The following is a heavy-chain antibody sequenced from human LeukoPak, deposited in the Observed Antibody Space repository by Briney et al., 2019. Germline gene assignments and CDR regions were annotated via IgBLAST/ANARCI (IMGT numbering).Heavy chain of an antibody. CDR2: ISRGRPTI. V-gene: IGHV3-48*02. CDR1: GFTFSSYS. CDR3: TRDPEALDN. Sequence: GGPLRLSCAASGFTFSSYSMNWVRQAPGKGLEWVSYISRGRPTIHYADSVKGRFTISRDNAKNSLYLQMNSLRDEDTAVYYCTRDPEALDNWGQGTLVTVSS. J-gene: IGHJ4*02.